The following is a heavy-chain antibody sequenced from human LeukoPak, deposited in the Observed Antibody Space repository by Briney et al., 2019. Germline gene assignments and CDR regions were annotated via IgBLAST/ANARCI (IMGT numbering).Heavy chain of an antibody. V-gene: IGHV3-21*01. CDR2: ISSSSSYI. CDR3: ARDIVATTMESYYYYGMEV. J-gene: IGHJ6*02. D-gene: IGHD5-12*01. CDR1: GFTFSSYS. Sequence: GGSLRLSCAASGFTFSSYSMNWVRQAPGKGLEWVSSISSSSSYIYYADSVKGRFTISRDNAKNSLYLQMNNLRAEDTAVYYCARDIVATTMESYYYYGMEVWGQGTTVTVCS.